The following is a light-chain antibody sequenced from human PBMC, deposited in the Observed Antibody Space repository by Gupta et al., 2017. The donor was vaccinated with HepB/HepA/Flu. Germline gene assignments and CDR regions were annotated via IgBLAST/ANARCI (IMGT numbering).Light chain of an antibody. J-gene: IGKJ2*04. CDR2: AAS. CDR3: QQSYRTPCS. V-gene: IGKV1-39*01. CDR1: QSISSY. Sequence: DIQMTQSPSSLSASVGDRVTITCRASQSISSYLNWYQQKPGKAPKLLIYAASSLQSGVPSRFSGSGSGTDFTLTISSLQPEDFATYYCQQSYRTPCSFGQGTXLEIK.